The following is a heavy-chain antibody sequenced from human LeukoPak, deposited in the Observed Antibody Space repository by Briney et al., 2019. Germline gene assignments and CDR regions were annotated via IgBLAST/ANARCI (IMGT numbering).Heavy chain of an antibody. V-gene: IGHV1-46*01. CDR3: ARDLERDYYYMDV. CDR1: GYIFTRNY. CDR2: INPSGGST. Sequence: ASVKVSCKAFGYIFTRNYIHWARQAPGQGLEWMGIINPSGGSTTYAQKFQGRVTMTRDTSTSTVYMELTSLRSEDTAVYYCARDLERDYYYMDVWGKGTTVTVSS. J-gene: IGHJ6*03. D-gene: IGHD1-1*01.